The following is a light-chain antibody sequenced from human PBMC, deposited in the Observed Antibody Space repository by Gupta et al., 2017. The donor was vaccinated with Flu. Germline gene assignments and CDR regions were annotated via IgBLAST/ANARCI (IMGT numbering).Light chain of an antibody. V-gene: IGLV2-11*01. Sequence: QSALTQPRSVSGSPGQSVTISCTGTPSDVGYYDYVSWYQQHPGKAPKLMIYAVTKRPSGVPDRFSGSKSGNTAYLTISGLQAEDEADYHCSSYAGSYTYVFGTGTRVTVL. CDR1: PSDVGYYDY. J-gene: IGLJ1*01. CDR3: SSYAGSYTYV. CDR2: AVT.